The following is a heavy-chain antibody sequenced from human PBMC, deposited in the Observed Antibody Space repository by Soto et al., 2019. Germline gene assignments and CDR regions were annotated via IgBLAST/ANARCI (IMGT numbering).Heavy chain of an antibody. CDR1: GFDFSKYA. CDR3: AKDSPSYTTSPFYFDS. CDR2: ITSNGDST. Sequence: GGSLRLSCAAFGFDFSKYAMTWVRQAPGKGLQWVSSITSNGDSTYYADSVKGRFTTSRDNSKNTLYLQMNSLRADDTAVFYCAKDSPSYTTSPFYFDSWGQGTLVTVS. J-gene: IGHJ4*02. V-gene: IGHV3-23*01. D-gene: IGHD2-2*02.